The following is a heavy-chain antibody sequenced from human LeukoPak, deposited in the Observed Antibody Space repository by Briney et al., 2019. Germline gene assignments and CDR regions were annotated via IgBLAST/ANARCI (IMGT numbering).Heavy chain of an antibody. J-gene: IGHJ4*02. CDR3: ARDLSRIHLWSNPYFDY. CDR1: GFTFSHYY. D-gene: IGHD5-18*01. Sequence: GGSLRLSCVASGFTFSHYYMSWVRQAPGQGLEWVAHTNQDGSVEFHVDSVKGRFTISRDNAKNSLYLQMNSLRAEDTAVYYCARDLSRIHLWSNPYFDYWGQGTLVTVSS. CDR2: TNQDGSVE. V-gene: IGHV3-7*01.